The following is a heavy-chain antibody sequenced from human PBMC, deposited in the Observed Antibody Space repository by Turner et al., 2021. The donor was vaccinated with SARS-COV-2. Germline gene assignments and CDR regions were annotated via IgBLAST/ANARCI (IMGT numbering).Heavy chain of an antibody. D-gene: IGHD1-26*01. CDR1: GGFISGDY. CDR2: IYYSGST. CDR3: AGEVVVLTTTHYGMDV. J-gene: IGHJ6*02. Sequence: QVQLQESGPGLVKPSETLSLICSVSGGFISGDYWSWIRQPPGKGLEWIGSIYYSGSTYYNPSLKSRVTISVDTSKNQFSLKLSSVTAADTAVYYCAGEVVVLTTTHYGMDVWGQGTTVTVSS. V-gene: IGHV4-59*05.